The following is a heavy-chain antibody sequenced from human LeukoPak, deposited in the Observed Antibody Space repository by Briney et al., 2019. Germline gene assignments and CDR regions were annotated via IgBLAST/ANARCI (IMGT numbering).Heavy chain of an antibody. Sequence: ASVKVSCKASGYTFTGYYMHWVRQAPGQGLEWMGWIYPNSGGTNYAQKFQGRVTMTRDTSISTAYMELSRLRSDDTAVYYCASPKGYCSSTSCPAEFDYWGQGTLVTVSS. CDR1: GYTFTGYY. CDR2: IYPNSGGT. CDR3: ASPKGYCSSTSCPAEFDY. V-gene: IGHV1-2*02. D-gene: IGHD2-2*01. J-gene: IGHJ4*02.